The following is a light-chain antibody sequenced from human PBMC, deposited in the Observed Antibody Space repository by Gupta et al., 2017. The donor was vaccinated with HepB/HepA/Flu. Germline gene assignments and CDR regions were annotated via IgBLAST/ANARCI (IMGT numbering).Light chain of an antibody. V-gene: IGKV3-11*01. Sequence: EIVLTQSPATLSLSPGERATLSCRASQSVSSYLAWYQQKPGQAPRLLIYDASNRATGIPARFSGSGSGTDVTLTISSLDPEDFAVYYCQQRRDWPRTCGQGTKVEIK. J-gene: IGKJ1*01. CDR2: DAS. CDR3: QQRRDWPRT. CDR1: QSVSSY.